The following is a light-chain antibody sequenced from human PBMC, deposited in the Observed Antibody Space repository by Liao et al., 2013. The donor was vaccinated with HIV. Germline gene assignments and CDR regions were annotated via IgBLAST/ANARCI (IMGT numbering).Light chain of an antibody. CDR1: NTASEI. Sequence: SYVLTQPPSVSVGPGETARITCEGHNTASEIVHWYQQRPGQAPVLVIYYDTDRPSGIPERFSGSKSGNTATLTISRVEAGDEAGYYCQVWDSITDHYVFGTGTKVTVL. CDR2: YDT. J-gene: IGLJ1*01. V-gene: IGLV3-21*01. CDR3: QVWDSITDHYV.